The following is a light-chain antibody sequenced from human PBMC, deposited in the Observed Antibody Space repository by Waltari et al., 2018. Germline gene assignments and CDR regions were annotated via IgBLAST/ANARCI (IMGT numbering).Light chain of an antibody. V-gene: IGKV3-11*01. CDR3: QQRNNWPIT. CDR2: DTS. Sequence: EIVLTQSPGTLSLSPGERATLSCRASQMASNFLSWYQQKPGQAPRLLIYDTSNRATGVPARFSGSGSGTDFTLTINSLEPDDFAVYFCQQRNNWPITFGQGTRLEIK. J-gene: IGKJ5*01. CDR1: QMASNF.